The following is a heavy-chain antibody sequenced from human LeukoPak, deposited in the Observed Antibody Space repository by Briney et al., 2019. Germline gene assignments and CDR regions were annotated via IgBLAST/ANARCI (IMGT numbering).Heavy chain of an antibody. V-gene: IGHV3-43*02. CDR1: GFTFDDYA. CDR2: ISGDGGST. Sequence: PGGSLRLSCAASGFTFDDYAMHWVRQAPGKGLEWVSLISGDGGSTYYADSVKGRFTISRDNSKNSLYLQMNSLRTEDTALYYCAKDSYDSSGYYLPDFDYWGQGTLLTVSS. J-gene: IGHJ4*02. D-gene: IGHD3-22*01. CDR3: AKDSYDSSGYYLPDFDY.